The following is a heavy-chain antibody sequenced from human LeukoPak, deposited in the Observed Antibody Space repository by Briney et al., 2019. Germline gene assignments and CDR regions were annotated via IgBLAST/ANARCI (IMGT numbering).Heavy chain of an antibody. D-gene: IGHD6-19*01. CDR1: GFSFTSWA. J-gene: IGHJ4*02. Sequence: SGGSLRLSCAASGFSFTSWAMSWVRQAPGKGLKWVSGISGSGVSTYYADSVQGRFTISRDNSQNTLYLQMNSLRAEDTAVYYCAKDIRAAVAGDYWGQGTLVTVSS. CDR2: ISGSGVST. V-gene: IGHV3-23*01. CDR3: AKDIRAAVAGDY.